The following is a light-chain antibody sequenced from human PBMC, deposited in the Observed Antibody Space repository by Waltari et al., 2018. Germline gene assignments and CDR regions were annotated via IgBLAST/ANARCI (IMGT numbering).Light chain of an antibody. V-gene: IGLV2-14*03. CDR1: SSDVGGYDS. J-gene: IGLJ3*02. Sequence: QSALTQPASVSGSPGQSIPISCTGTSSDVGGYDSVSWYQQHPGKAPKLMIYDVNNRPSGVSSRFSGSKSGNTASLTISGLQAEDEADYYCNSYTTSSTRVFGGGTKLTVL. CDR3: NSYTTSSTRV. CDR2: DVN.